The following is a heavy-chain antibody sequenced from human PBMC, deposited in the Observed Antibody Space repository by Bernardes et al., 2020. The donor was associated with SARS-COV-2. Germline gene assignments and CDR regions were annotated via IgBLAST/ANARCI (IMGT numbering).Heavy chain of an antibody. CDR1: GYTFTKYD. CDR3: VIPETY. D-gene: IGHD2-21*01. J-gene: IGHJ4*01. V-gene: IGHV1-8*01. CDR2: VSPNSGKA. Sequence: ASVKVSCKASGYTFTKYDIKWVRQASGQGLEWLGWVSPNSGKAVYAQKFQGRLTLTTDTSLNTAYLELSSLKTEDTATYFCVIPETYWGPGTPITVSS.